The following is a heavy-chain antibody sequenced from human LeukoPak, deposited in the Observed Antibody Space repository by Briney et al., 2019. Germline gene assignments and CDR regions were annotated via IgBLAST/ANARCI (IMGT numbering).Heavy chain of an antibody. D-gene: IGHD4-17*01. CDR3: VKDPAYVTVTMGL. Sequence: GGSLRLSCSASGFTFSSYAMHWVRQAPGKGLEYVSAISSNGGSTYYAASVKGRFTISRDNSKNTLYLHMSSLRAEDTAVYYSVKDPAYVTVTMGLWGQGTLVTVSS. CDR1: GFTFSSYA. J-gene: IGHJ4*02. CDR2: ISSNGGST. V-gene: IGHV3-64D*06.